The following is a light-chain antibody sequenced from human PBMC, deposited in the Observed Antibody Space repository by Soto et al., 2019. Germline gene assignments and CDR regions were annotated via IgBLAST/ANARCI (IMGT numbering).Light chain of an antibody. CDR3: QQYNTWPT. Sequence: EIVMTQSPATLSVSPGERATLSCRASQSVSSNLAWYQQKPGQAPRLLIYGASTRATGIPARFSGSGSGTEFTLTISSLQSEDFAVYYCQQYNTWPTFGGGTKVEIK. CDR2: GAS. CDR1: QSVSSN. V-gene: IGKV3-15*01. J-gene: IGKJ4*01.